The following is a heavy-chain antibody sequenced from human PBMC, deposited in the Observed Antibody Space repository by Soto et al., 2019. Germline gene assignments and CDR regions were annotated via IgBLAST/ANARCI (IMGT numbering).Heavy chain of an antibody. CDR3: AKDIGGATT. Sequence: GSLRLSCATSGFAFSRYAMSWVRQTPGKGPEWVSTISASGTKTFAADSVKGRFTISRDNSNNTVFLQMSSLRGDDTAFYYCAKDIGGATTWGQGTLVTVSS. CDR1: GFAFSRYA. V-gene: IGHV3-23*01. CDR2: ISASGTKT. J-gene: IGHJ5*02. D-gene: IGHD1-26*01.